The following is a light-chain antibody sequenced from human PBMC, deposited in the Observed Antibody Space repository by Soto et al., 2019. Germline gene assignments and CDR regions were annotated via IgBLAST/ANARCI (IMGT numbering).Light chain of an antibody. CDR3: QQRSNWPPIT. CDR1: QSVSRY. Sequence: EIVLTQSPATLSLSPMEIATLSFMASQSVSRYLAWYQQKPGQAPRLLIYDASNRATGIPARFSGSGSGTDFTLTISSLEPEDFAVYCCQQRSNWPPITFGQGTRLEI. CDR2: DAS. V-gene: IGKV3-11*01. J-gene: IGKJ5*01.